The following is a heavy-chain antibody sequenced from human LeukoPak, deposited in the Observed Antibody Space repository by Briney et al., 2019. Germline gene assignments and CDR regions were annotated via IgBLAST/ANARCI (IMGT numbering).Heavy chain of an antibody. V-gene: IGHV4-59*01. CDR1: GGSISSYY. Sequence: SETLSLTCTVSGGSISSYYWSWIRQPPGKGLEWIGYIYYSGSTNYNPSLKSRVTIPVDTSKNQFSLKVSSVTAADTAVYYCARDSGPRFDYWGQGTLVTVSS. CDR2: IYYSGST. J-gene: IGHJ4*02. CDR3: ARDSGPRFDY. D-gene: IGHD6-19*01.